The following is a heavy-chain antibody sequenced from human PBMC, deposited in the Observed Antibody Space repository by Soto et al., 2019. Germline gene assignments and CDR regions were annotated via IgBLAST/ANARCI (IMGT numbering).Heavy chain of an antibody. J-gene: IGHJ4*02. Sequence: EVQLVESGGGLVQPGGSRRPSGAALGLTVIGNKMSGVRQAPGRGLEWVSVIYSGGSTNYADSVKGRFTISRDNSKNTLYLQMNSLRAEDTAVYYCAREGVVAASDWGQGTLVTVSS. CDR3: AREGVVAASD. V-gene: IGHV3-66*01. CDR1: GLTVIGNK. D-gene: IGHD2-15*01. CDR2: IYSGGST.